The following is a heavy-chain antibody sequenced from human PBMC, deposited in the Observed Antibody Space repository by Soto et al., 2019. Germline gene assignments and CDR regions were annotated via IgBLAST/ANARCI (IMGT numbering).Heavy chain of an antibody. D-gene: IGHD4-17*01. CDR3: ARDSWDYGKDY. CDR2: IYYSGST. Sequence: SETLSLTCTVSGGSISSGGYYWSWIRQHPGKGLEWIGYIYYSGSTYYNPSLKSRVTISVDTSKNQFSLKLSSVTAADTAVYYCARDSWDYGKDYWGQGTLVTVSS. V-gene: IGHV4-31*03. J-gene: IGHJ4*02. CDR1: GGSISSGGYY.